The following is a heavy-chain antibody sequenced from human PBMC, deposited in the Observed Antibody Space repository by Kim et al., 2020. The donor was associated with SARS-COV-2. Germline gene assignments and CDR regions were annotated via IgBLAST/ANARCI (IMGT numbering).Heavy chain of an antibody. CDR2: IDYSGST. CDR3: ARHKAMGGLSLSIYYYYDGMDV. CDR1: GASIRTSSYY. Sequence: SETLSLTCTVSGASIRTSSYYWGWIRQPPGKGLEWIGSIDYSGSTYNKPSLKSRVTISVDASKKQFSLKLSSVTAADTAVYYCARHKAMGGLSLSIYYYYDGMDVWGQGNTGIVSS. J-gene: IGHJ6*02. D-gene: IGHD3-16*02. V-gene: IGHV4-39*01.